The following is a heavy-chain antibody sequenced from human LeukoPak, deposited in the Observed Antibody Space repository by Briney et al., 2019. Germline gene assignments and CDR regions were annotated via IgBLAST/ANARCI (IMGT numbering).Heavy chain of an antibody. J-gene: IGHJ4*02. V-gene: IGHV3-30*18. CDR2: ISYDGSNK. CDR1: GFTFSSYG. CDR3: AKDAIIVLMVYAACHFDY. D-gene: IGHD2-8*01. Sequence: GGSLRPSCAASGFTFSSYGMHWVRQAPGKGLEWVAVISYDGSNKYYADSVKGRFTISRDNSKNTLYLQMNSLRAEDTAVYYCAKDAIIVLMVYAACHFDYWGQGTLVTVSS.